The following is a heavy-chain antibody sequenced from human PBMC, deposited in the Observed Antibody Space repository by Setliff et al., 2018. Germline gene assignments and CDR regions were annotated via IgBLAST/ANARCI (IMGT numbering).Heavy chain of an antibody. V-gene: IGHV4-4*02. D-gene: IGHD1-26*01. Sequence: SETLSLTCAVSGDSISSGNWWSWVRQPPEKGLEWMGEINHSGNTNYNPSLKSRVTISLDSSKNQFSLELHFVTAANTAVYYCARSRTIAGKGGVFAVWGRGTLVTVSS. CDR1: GDSISSGNW. CDR3: ARSRTIAGKGGVFAV. CDR2: INHSGNT. J-gene: IGHJ2*01.